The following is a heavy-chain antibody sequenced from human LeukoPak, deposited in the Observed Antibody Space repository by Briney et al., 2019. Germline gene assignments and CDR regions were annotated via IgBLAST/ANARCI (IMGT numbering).Heavy chain of an antibody. CDR2: IYPGDSDT. J-gene: IGHJ4*02. CDR3: ARLRSFRVY. D-gene: IGHD2/OR15-2a*01. Sequence: GESLKISCKGSGYSFTNYWIGWVRQMPGKGLEWMGIIYPGDSDTRYSPSFPGQVTISADKSITTAYLQWRSLKAPDTAMHYCARLRSFRVYWGQGTLVTVSS. CDR1: GYSFTNYW. V-gene: IGHV5-51*01.